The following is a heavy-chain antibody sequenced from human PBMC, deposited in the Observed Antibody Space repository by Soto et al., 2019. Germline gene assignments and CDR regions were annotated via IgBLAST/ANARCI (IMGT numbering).Heavy chain of an antibody. Sequence: SDTLSLTCIVSGGFISTSSYYWGWFRQPPGKGLEWIGSIYYSGSTYYNPSLKSRVTISVDTSKNQFSLKLSSVTAADTAVEYCVSQQLVHYYYGMDVWGQGTTVT. J-gene: IGHJ6*02. V-gene: IGHV4-39*01. CDR2: IYYSGST. CDR1: GGFISTSSYY. CDR3: VSQQLVHYYYGMDV. D-gene: IGHD6-13*01.